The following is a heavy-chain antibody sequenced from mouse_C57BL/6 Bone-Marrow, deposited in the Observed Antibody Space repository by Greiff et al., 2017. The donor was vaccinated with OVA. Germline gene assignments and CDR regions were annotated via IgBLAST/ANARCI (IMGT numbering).Heavy chain of an antibody. D-gene: IGHD4-1*01. CDR3: ARGKDWSYAMDY. J-gene: IGHJ4*01. CDR2: IYPGDGDT. V-gene: IGHV1-80*01. Sequence: VMLVESGAELVKPGASVKISCKASGYAFSSYWMNWVKQRPGKGLEWIGQIYPGDGDTNYNGKFKGKPTLTADKSSSTAYMQLSSLTSEDSAVYFCARGKDWSYAMDYWGQGTSVTVSS. CDR1: GYAFSSYW.